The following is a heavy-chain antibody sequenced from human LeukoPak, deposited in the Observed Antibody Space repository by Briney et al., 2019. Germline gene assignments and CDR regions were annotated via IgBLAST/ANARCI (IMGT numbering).Heavy chain of an antibody. CDR2: VADDGNHK. CDR1: GFTFRSYG. Sequence: PGMSLRLSCAASGFTFRSYGMHWVRQAPGKGLEWVAVVADDGNHKVYADSAKGRFTIYRDNSKNTLYLQMDSLRAEDTAVYYCAREAAWGQWYFDYWGQGTLVTVSS. D-gene: IGHD2-15*01. CDR3: AREAAWGQWYFDY. V-gene: IGHV3-30*03. J-gene: IGHJ4*02.